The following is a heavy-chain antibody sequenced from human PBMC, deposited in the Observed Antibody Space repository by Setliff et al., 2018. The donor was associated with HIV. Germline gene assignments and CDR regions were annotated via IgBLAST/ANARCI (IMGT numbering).Heavy chain of an antibody. Sequence: GASVKVSCKASGTTFSTYLFTWVRQAPGQGFEWMGGIIPILGTEKYAQKFLDRVTMTIDTATSRAYMELRSLRSDDTAVYFCARLGSGWSDSYYYAMDIWGQGTTVTVSS. V-gene: IGHV1-69*10. CDR3: ARLGSGWSDSYYYAMDI. CDR2: IIPILGTE. J-gene: IGHJ6*02. D-gene: IGHD6-19*01. CDR1: GTTFSTYL.